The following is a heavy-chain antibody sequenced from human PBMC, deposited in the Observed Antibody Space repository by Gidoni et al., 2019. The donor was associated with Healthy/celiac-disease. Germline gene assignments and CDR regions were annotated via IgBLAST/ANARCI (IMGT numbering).Heavy chain of an antibody. CDR1: GFTFSTAW. D-gene: IGHD4-17*01. CDR2: IKSKTDGGTT. CDR3: TTVLADYGDFSDY. J-gene: IGHJ4*02. Sequence: EVQLVESGGGLVKPGGSLRLSCAASGFTFSTAWMRWVRQAPGKGLEWVGRIKSKTDGGTTDYAAPVKGRFTISRDDSKNTLYLQMNSLKTEDTAVYYCTTVLADYGDFSDYWGQGTLVTVSS. V-gene: IGHV3-15*01.